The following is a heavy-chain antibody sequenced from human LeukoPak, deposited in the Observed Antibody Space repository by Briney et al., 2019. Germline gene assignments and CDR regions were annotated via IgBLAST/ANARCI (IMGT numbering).Heavy chain of an antibody. CDR1: GGSISSSSYY. J-gene: IGHJ4*02. CDR3: ARVSSGWYGFDY. V-gene: IGHV4-39*07. Sequence: SETLSLTCTVSGGSISSSSYYWGWIRQPPGKGLEWIGSIYYSGSTYYNPSLKSRVTISVDTSKNQFSLKLSSVTAADTAVYYCARVSSGWYGFDYWGQGTLVTVSS. D-gene: IGHD6-19*01. CDR2: IYYSGST.